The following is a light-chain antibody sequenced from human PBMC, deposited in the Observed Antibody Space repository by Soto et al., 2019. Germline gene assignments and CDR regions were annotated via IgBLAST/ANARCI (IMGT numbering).Light chain of an antibody. CDR1: QSVSIN. CDR2: DAS. CDR3: QQRSSWPPIT. V-gene: IGKV3-11*01. Sequence: EIVLEQSPATLSLSPWERAALSCMASQSVSINLAWYQQKPGQAPRLLIYDASNRPTGIPARFTGSGSGTDFNLTISSLEPEDFAVYYCQQRSSWPPITFGGGTKVDIK. J-gene: IGKJ4*01.